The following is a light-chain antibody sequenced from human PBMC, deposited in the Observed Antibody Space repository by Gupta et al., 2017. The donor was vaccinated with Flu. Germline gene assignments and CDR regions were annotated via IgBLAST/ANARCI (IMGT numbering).Light chain of an antibody. CDR3: QVWDKSLSPPGM. CDR2: SAT. J-gene: IGLJ3*02. V-gene: IGLV3-21*01. Sequence: MASSTSRANNMGGRGVHWYQQKPGQAPVLVADSATQRPSGIPERFSGSKSGTAATLTITAVLAGDEAKYYCQVWDKSLSPPGMFAGGTNLTVL. CDR1: NMGGRG.